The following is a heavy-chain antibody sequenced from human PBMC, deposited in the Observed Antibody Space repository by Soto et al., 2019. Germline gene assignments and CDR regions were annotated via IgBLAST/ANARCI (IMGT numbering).Heavy chain of an antibody. J-gene: IGHJ6*03. CDR2: TFYRSKWYN. CDR3: GRMVYAMYGEYYYYMDV. Sequence: QSQTLSLTCAISGDSVSSTSAAWNWIRQSPSRGLEWLGRTFYRSKWYNDYAVSVKSRMTINADTSKNQFSLQLNSVTPEDTAVYYCGRMVYAMYGEYYYYMDVWGKGTTVTVSS. D-gene: IGHD2-8*01. CDR1: GDSVSSTSAA. V-gene: IGHV6-1*01.